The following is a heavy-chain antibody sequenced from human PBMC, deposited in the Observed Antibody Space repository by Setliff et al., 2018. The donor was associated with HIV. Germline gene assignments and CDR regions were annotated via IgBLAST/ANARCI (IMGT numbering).Heavy chain of an antibody. D-gene: IGHD5-12*01. CDR1: GFPFTGNY. Sequence: GASVKVSCKTVGFPFTGNYLHWVRQDPGQGLEWMGWIDPSTGATKDAQKFQGRVTMTRDTSISTAYLQWSSLKASDTAMYYCARHTGGVDDNYYYYYDMDGWGKGTTVTVSS. CDR3: ARHTGGVDDNYYYYYDMDG. CDR2: IDPSTGAT. J-gene: IGHJ6*03. V-gene: IGHV1-2*02.